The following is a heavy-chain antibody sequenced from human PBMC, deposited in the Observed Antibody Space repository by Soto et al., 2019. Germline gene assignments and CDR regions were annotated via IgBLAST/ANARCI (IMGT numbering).Heavy chain of an antibody. J-gene: IGHJ4*02. CDR1: GFTFSSYG. CDR2: IWYDGSNK. Sequence: GGSLRISCAASGFTFSSYGMHWVRQAPGKGLEWVAVIWYDGSNKYYADSVKGRFTISRDNSKNTLYLQMNSLRAEDTAVYYCARDGVKGDYGDYFDYWGQVTLVTVSS. CDR3: ARDGVKGDYGDYFDY. D-gene: IGHD4-17*01. V-gene: IGHV3-33*01.